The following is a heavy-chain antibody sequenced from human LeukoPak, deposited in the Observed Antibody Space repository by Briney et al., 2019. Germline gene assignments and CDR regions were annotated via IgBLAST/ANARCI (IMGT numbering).Heavy chain of an antibody. V-gene: IGHV3-74*01. Sequence: PGGSLRLSCAASGFTFSSYWMPWVRQAPGKGLVWVSRINSDGSSTNYADSVKGRFTISRDNAKNTLYLQMNSLRAEDTAVYYCARENAGDRWFDPWGQGTLVTVSS. CDR3: ARENAGDRWFDP. D-gene: IGHD2-21*02. CDR1: GFTFSSYW. CDR2: INSDGSST. J-gene: IGHJ5*02.